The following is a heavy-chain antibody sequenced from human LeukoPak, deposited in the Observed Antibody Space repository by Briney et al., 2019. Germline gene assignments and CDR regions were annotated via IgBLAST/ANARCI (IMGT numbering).Heavy chain of an antibody. CDR2: MSYDRSNK. CDR3: ARDNAVGLWFGELFRSGWFDP. CDR1: GFTFSSYA. D-gene: IGHD3-10*01. V-gene: IGHV3-30*04. Sequence: PGRSLRLSCAASGFTFSSYAMHWVRQAPGKGLEWVAIMSYDRSNKYYADSVKGRFTISRDNSKNPLYLQMNSLRAEDTAVYYCARDNAVGLWFGELFRSGWFDPWGQGTLVTVSS. J-gene: IGHJ5*02.